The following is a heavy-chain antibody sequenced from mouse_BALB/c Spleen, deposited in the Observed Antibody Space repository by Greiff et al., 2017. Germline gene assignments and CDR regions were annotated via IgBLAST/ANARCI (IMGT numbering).Heavy chain of an antibody. CDR3: ASYGTLFAY. V-gene: IGHV5-9-4*01. D-gene: IGHD2-1*01. CDR2: ISSGGSYT. CDR1: GFTFSSYA. J-gene: IGHJ3*01. Sequence: EVQLVESGGGLVKPGGSLKLSCAASGFTFSSYAMSWVRQSPEKRLEWVAEISSGGSYTYYPDTVTGRFTISRDNAKNTLYLEMSSLRSEDTAMYYCASYGTLFAYWGQGTLVTVSA.